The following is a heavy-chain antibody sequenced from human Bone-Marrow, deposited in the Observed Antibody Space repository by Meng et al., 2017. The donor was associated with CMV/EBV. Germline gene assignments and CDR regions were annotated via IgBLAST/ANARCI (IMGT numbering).Heavy chain of an antibody. D-gene: IGHD2-2*01. Sequence: ASVKVSCKASGGTFSSYAISWVRQAPGQGLEWMGWIHPHRGDTNYAQQFQGRVTLTRDTSINTGYMELTRLTSDDTAVYYCARGVCSSTACKFYYYGMDVWGQGTTVTVSS. CDR1: GGTFSSYA. J-gene: IGHJ6*02. CDR2: IHPHRGDT. V-gene: IGHV1-2*02. CDR3: ARGVCSSTACKFYYYGMDV.